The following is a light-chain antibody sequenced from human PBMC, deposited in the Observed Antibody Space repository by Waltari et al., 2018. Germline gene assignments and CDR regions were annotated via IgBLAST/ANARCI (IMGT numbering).Light chain of an antibody. V-gene: IGKV3-20*01. CDR2: DAS. CDR3: QKYGRLPAT. Sequence: EIVLTQSPGTLSLSPGERATLSCRASQRVSRYLAWYQQKPGQATRLLIYDASTRATGSPDRFSGSGSGTDCSLTISRLEPEDFAVYYCQKYGRLPATFGQGTKVEIK. J-gene: IGKJ1*01. CDR1: QRVSRY.